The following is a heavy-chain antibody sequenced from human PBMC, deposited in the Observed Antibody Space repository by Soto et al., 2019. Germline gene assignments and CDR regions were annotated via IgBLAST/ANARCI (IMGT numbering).Heavy chain of an antibody. CDR2: IYYSGST. J-gene: IGHJ6*02. D-gene: IGHD6-25*01. V-gene: IGHV4-31*03. CDR3: ARGRRLQRSYGMDV. Sequence: SETLSLTCTVSGGSISSGGYYWSWIRQHPGKGLEWIGYIYYSGSTYYNPSLKSRVTISVDTSKNQFSLKLSSVTAADTAVYYCARGRRLQRSYGMDVWGQGTTVTVSS. CDR1: GGSISSGGYY.